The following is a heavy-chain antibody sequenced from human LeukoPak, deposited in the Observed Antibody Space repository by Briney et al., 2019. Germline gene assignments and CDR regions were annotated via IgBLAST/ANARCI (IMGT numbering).Heavy chain of an antibody. Sequence: ASVKVSCKASGYTFTSYGISWVRQAPGQGLEWMGWISAYNGNTNYAQKLQGRVTMTTDTSTSTAYMELRSLRSDDTAVYYCARVMYSSGPSDAFDIWGQGTMVTASS. CDR1: GYTFTSYG. CDR2: ISAYNGNT. D-gene: IGHD6-19*01. V-gene: IGHV1-18*01. CDR3: ARVMYSSGPSDAFDI. J-gene: IGHJ3*02.